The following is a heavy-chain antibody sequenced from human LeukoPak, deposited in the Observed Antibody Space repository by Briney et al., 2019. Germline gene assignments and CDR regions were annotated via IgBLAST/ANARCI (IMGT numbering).Heavy chain of an antibody. CDR1: GYTFTSYY. CDR3: ATHRIAVAGTVDY. J-gene: IGHJ4*02. D-gene: IGHD6-13*01. Sequence: ASVKVSCKASGYTFTSYYMHWVRQAPGQGLEWMGIINPSGGSTSYAQKFQGRGTMTRDTSTSTVYMELSSLRSEDTAVYYCATHRIAVAGTVDYWGQGTLVTVSS. CDR2: INPSGGST. V-gene: IGHV1-46*01.